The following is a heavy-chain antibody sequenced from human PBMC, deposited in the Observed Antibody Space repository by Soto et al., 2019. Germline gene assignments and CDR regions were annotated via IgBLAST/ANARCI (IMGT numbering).Heavy chain of an antibody. V-gene: IGHV3-73*01. CDR3: TRLISAAQDY. CDR2: IRDRAFSYAT. J-gene: IGHJ4*02. Sequence: EVLLVESGGGLVQPGGSLKLSCAASGFVFKDSSIHWVRQASGKGLEWVGRIRDRAFSYATAYAASVKGRFTISRDDSTNTAYLQMNSLKTEDTAIYYCTRLISAAQDYWGQGTPVTVSS. D-gene: IGHD3-10*01. CDR1: GFVFKDSS.